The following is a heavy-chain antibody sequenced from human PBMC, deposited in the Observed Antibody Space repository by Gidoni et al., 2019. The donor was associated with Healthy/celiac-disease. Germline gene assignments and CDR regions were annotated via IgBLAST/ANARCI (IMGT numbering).Heavy chain of an antibody. CDR3: AKDTVSDKYYYYYGMDV. CDR1: AFTFRSYA. CDR2: ISGSGGST. J-gene: IGHJ6*02. Sequence: VQLLESGGGLVQPGGSLRLSCAASAFTFRSYAMSWVRQAPGKGLEWVSAISGSGGSTYYADSVKGRFTISRDNSKNTLYLQMNSLRAEDTAVYYCAKDTVSDKYYYYYGMDVWGQGTTVTVSS. V-gene: IGHV3-23*01. D-gene: IGHD2-15*01.